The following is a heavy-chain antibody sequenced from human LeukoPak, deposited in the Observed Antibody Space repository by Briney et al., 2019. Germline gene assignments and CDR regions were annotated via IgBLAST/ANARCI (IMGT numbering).Heavy chain of an antibody. CDR3: ARYTIGGYYYWFDP. J-gene: IGHJ5*02. D-gene: IGHD3-22*01. CDR2: IYYSGST. V-gene: IGHV4-59*01. Sequence: PSETLSLTCTVSGGSISSYYWSWIRQPPGKGLEWIGYIYYSGSTDSNPSLKSRVTISVDTSKNQFSLKLRSVTAADTAVYYCARYTIGGYYYWFDPWGQGTLVTVSS. CDR1: GGSISSYY.